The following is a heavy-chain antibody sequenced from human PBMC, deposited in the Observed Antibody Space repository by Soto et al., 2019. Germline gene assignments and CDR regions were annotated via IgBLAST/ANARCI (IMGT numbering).Heavy chain of an antibody. CDR1: GGSFSGYY. D-gene: IGHD3-16*01. CDR3: ARSFGVRPYYFDY. Sequence: KASETLSLTCAVYGGSFSGYYWSWIRQPPGKGLEWIGEINHSGSTNYNPSLKSRVTISVDTSKNQFSLKLSSVTAADTAVYYCARSFGVRPYYFDYWGQGTLVTVSS. V-gene: IGHV4-34*01. J-gene: IGHJ4*02. CDR2: INHSGST.